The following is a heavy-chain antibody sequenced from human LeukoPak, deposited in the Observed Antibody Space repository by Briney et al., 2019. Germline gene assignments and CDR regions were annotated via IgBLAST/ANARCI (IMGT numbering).Heavy chain of an antibody. D-gene: IGHD2-15*01. CDR2: IYYSGST. CDR1: GGSISSSSYY. CDR3: ARQGGGGGSCYASYCWFDP. V-gene: IGHV4-39*07. Sequence: SETLSLTCTVSGGSISSSSYYWGWIRQPPGKGLEWIGSIYYSGSTYYNPSLKSRVTISVDTSKNQFSLKLSSVTAADTAVYYCARQGGGGGSCYASYCWFDPWGQGTLVTVSS. J-gene: IGHJ5*02.